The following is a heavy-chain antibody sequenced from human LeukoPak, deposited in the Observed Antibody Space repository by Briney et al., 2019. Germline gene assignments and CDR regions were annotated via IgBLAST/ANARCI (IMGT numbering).Heavy chain of an antibody. CDR2: IASDGSYT. Sequence: GGSLRLSCAVSGFAFSQYYMGWVRQAPGKGLESVAIIASDGSYTAYVDSVKGRLTISRDNAKNSLYLQMSSLTAEDTAIYFCTFLAREPQHWGRGTLVTVSS. CDR1: GFAFSQYY. J-gene: IGHJ1*01. D-gene: IGHD3-10*01. V-gene: IGHV3-7*01. CDR3: TFLAREPQH.